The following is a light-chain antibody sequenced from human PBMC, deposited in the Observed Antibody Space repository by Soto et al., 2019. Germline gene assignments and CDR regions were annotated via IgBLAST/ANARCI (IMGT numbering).Light chain of an antibody. CDR1: ESVSDY. Sequence: EIVLTQSPATLSLSPGERATLSCRASESVSDYIAWYQQKPGQHPRLVIYDTSHRATVIPARFSGRWSGTDFILTISSLEPEDFAVYYWQQRTNWLTFGGGTKVEIK. V-gene: IGKV3-11*01. CDR2: DTS. J-gene: IGKJ4*01. CDR3: QQRTNWLT.